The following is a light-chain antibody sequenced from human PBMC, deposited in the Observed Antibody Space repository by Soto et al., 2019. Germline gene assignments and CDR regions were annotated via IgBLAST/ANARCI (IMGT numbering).Light chain of an antibody. V-gene: IGLV2-23*01. CDR3: CSSGPKSTYV. Sequence: QSALAQPASVSGSPGQSITIPCTGTSDDVGAYNSVSWYQQLPHKAPQFILYKGTQRPSGGSSRFSGSTSGNATSLTISGVDADDEADYFCCSSGPKSTYVFGTGTKVTVL. CDR2: KGT. CDR1: SDDVGAYNS. J-gene: IGLJ1*01.